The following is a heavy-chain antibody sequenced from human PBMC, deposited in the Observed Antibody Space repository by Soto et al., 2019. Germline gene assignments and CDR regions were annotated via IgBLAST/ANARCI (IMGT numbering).Heavy chain of an antibody. CDR1: GFTFSSYG. CDR2: ISYDGSNK. J-gene: IGHJ3*02. D-gene: IGHD3-9*01. V-gene: IGHV3-30*18. Sequence: QVQLVESGGGVVQPGRSLRLSCAASGFTFSSYGMHWVRQAPGKGLEWVAVISYDGSNKYYADSVKGRFTISRDNSKNTIYLQMNSLRAEETAVYYCAKARGYDILGAFYIWGQGTMVTVSS. CDR3: AKARGYDILGAFYI.